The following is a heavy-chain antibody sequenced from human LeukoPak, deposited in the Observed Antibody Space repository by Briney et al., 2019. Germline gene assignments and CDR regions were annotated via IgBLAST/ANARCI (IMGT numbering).Heavy chain of an antibody. CDR1: GGSISSSSYY. D-gene: IGHD3-22*01. Sequence: SETLSLTCTVSGGSISSSSYYWGWIRQPPGKGLEWIGSIYYSGSTYYNPSLKSRVTISVDTSKNQFSLKLSSVTAADTTVYYCARERRMIVDYWGQGTLVTVSS. CDR3: ARERRMIVDY. V-gene: IGHV4-39*02. J-gene: IGHJ4*02. CDR2: IYYSGST.